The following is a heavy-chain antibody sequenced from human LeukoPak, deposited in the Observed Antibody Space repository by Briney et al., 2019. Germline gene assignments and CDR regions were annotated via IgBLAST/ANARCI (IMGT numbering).Heavy chain of an antibody. D-gene: IGHD3-3*01. J-gene: IGHJ4*02. Sequence: CXASGSTFNSYSMNWVRQAPGKGLEWISYISAASVARKYAESVKGRFTISRDNVDNSVHLQMNKLRAEDRAVYYCVXXXFXXDGXGXYRFXSWGQGTLVTVSS. V-gene: IGHV3-48*04. CDR1: GSTFNSYS. CDR2: ISAASVAR. CDR3: VXXXFXXDGXGXYRFXS.